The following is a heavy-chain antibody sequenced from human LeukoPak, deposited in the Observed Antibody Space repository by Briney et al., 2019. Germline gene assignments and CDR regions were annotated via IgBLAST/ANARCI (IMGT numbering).Heavy chain of an antibody. CDR3: ARVLRYCSGGSCSNWFDP. J-gene: IGHJ5*02. CDR1: GFTVSSNY. V-gene: IGHV3-53*01. CDR2: IYSGGST. Sequence: GGSLRLSCAVSGFTVSSNYMSWVRQAPGKGLEWVSVIYSGGSTYYADPVKGRFTISRDNSKNTLYLQMNSLRAEDTAVYYCARVLRYCSGGSCSNWFDPWGQGTLVTVSS. D-gene: IGHD2-15*01.